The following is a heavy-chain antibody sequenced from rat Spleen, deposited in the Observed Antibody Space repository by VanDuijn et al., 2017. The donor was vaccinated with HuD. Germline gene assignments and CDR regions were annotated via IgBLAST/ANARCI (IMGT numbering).Heavy chain of an antibody. CDR3: ARDKATEGTGVMDA. CDR1: GFSLTSYN. V-gene: IGHV2-41*01. CDR2: IWNTGGT. J-gene: IGHJ4*01. D-gene: IGHD1-11*01. Sequence: QVQLKESGPGLVQPSQTLSLTCTVAGFSLTSYNVHWVRQPPGKGLEWMGVIWNTGGTRYNSALKSRLSISKDTSKSQVFLKMNSLQTEDTATYYCARDKATEGTGVMDAWGQGASVTVSS.